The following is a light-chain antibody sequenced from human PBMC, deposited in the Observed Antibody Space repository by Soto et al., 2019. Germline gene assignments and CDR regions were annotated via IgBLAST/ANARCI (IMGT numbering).Light chain of an antibody. Sequence: EIVMTQSPATLSVSLGDRATLSYRASQSVSTYLAWYQQKPGQAPRLLIYGASTRATGIPARFSGSGSETDFTLTISSLQSEDFAVYYCQQYDSWPPSYTFGQGTKLEIK. CDR1: QSVSTY. V-gene: IGKV3-15*01. CDR3: QQYDSWPPSYT. CDR2: GAS. J-gene: IGKJ2*01.